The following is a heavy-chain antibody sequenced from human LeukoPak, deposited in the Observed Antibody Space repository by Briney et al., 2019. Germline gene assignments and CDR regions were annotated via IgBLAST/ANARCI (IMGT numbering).Heavy chain of an antibody. CDR2: IQPGDSDT. CDR1: GYSFTSYW. V-gene: IGHV5-51*01. J-gene: IGHJ3*02. D-gene: IGHD1-20*01. Sequence: GESLKISCKGSGYSFTSYWIGWVRQMPEKGLEWMGIIQPGDSDTRYSPSFQGQVTISADKSISTVYLQWSTLKASDTAMYYCARAAPPYNWNDRGAFDIWGPGTMVTVSS. CDR3: ARAAPPYNWNDRGAFDI.